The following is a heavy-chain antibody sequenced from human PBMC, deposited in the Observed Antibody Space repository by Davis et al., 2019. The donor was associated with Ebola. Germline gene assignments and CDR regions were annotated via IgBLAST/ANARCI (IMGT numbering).Heavy chain of an antibody. CDR3: ASGWLRGYFDP. CDR1: GDSVSTKSAG. Sequence: PSETLSLTCAISGDSVSTKSAGWNWIRQSPSSGLEWLGRTYYKSKWNYDYAASVKSRIIINLDTAKNQLSLQLNSVTPEDTAVYYCASGWLRGYFDPWGQGTLVTVSS. J-gene: IGHJ4*02. CDR2: TYYKSKWNY. D-gene: IGHD6-19*01. V-gene: IGHV6-1*01.